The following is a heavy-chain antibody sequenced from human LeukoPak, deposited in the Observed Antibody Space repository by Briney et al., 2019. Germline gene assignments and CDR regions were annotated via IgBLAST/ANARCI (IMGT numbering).Heavy chain of an antibody. V-gene: IGHV3-7*01. CDR1: RFTFSNHY. D-gene: IGHD5-18*01. CDR2: IKPDGSEA. Sequence: PGGSLRLSCVASRFTFSNHYMSWVRQAPGKGLEWVATIKPDGSEAFYVDSVKGRSTVSRDNAKNSLYLQMSSLRAEDTAVYHCARNLVHLWNVFDFWGLGTMVTVSS. J-gene: IGHJ3*01. CDR3: ARNLVHLWNVFDF.